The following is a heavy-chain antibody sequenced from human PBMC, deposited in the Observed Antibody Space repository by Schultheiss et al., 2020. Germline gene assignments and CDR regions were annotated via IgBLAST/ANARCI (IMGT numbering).Heavy chain of an antibody. CDR2: ISGSGDAT. V-gene: IGHV3-23*01. D-gene: IGHD3-22*01. CDR1: GLTFSDYA. Sequence: GGSLRLSCAASGLTFSDYAMSWVRQAPGKGLEWVSAISGSGDATSYADSVQGRFTISRDNSKNTLYLQMNSLRAEDTATYYCAKTSYDYSGYRLDYWGQGTLVNVSS. J-gene: IGHJ4*02. CDR3: AKTSYDYSGYRLDY.